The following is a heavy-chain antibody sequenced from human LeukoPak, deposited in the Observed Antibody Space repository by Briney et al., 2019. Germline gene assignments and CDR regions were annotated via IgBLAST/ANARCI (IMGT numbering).Heavy chain of an antibody. J-gene: IGHJ6*03. Sequence: ASVKVSCKASGYTFTSYGISWVRQAPGQGLEWMGWISAYNGNTNYAQKLQGRVTITADESTSTAFMELSSLRSEDTAVYYCARGHIVVVPAAIDYYYIDVWGKGTTVTVSS. CDR3: ARGHIVVVPAAIDYYYIDV. CDR1: GYTFTSYG. D-gene: IGHD2-2*01. V-gene: IGHV1-18*01. CDR2: ISAYNGNT.